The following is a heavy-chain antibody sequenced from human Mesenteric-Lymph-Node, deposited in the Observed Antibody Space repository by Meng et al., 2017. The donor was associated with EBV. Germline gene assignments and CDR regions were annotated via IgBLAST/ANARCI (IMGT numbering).Heavy chain of an antibody. CDR1: GFTCPSYA. V-gene: IGHV3-23*01. Sequence: LGSRGGWSHLWGPREFPWSVSGFTCPSYAMTWVRQAPGKGLEWVSAIDTTGGRTYYADSVKGRFTISRDNYKNTLSLQMNSLRVEDTAVYYCAKDGAGAPAGHWGQGTLVTVSS. CDR3: AKDGAGAPAGH. CDR2: IDTTGGRT. D-gene: IGHD6-13*01. J-gene: IGHJ4*02.